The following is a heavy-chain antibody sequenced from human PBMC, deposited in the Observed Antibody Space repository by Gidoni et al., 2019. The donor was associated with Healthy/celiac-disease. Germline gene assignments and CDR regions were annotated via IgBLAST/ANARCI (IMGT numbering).Heavy chain of an antibody. CDR2: IRSKAYGGTT. J-gene: IGHJ4*02. D-gene: IGHD3-9*01. CDR3: TRDPYYDILTGYYNDY. V-gene: IGHV3-49*03. Sequence: EVQLVESGGGLVQPGRSLRLSCTASGFTFGDYAMSWFRQAPGKGLEWVGFIRSKAYGGTTEYAASVKGRFTISRDDSKSIAYLQMNSLKTEYTAVYYCTRDPYYDILTGYYNDYWGQGTLVTVSS. CDR1: GFTFGDYA.